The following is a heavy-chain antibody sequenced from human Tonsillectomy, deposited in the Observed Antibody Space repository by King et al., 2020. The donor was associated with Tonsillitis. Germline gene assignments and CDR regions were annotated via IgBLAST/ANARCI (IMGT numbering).Heavy chain of an antibody. CDR1: GFTFSSYG. CDR2: ISYDGSNK. Sequence: VQLVESGGGVVQPGRSLRLSCAASGFTFSSYGMHWVRQAPGKGLEWVAVISYDGSNKYYADSVNGRFTISRDNSKNTLYLQMNSLRAEDTAVYYCAKSFLDYDILTGYYMAEYFQHWGQGTLVTVSS. V-gene: IGHV3-30*18. D-gene: IGHD3-9*01. J-gene: IGHJ1*01. CDR3: AKSFLDYDILTGYYMAEYFQH.